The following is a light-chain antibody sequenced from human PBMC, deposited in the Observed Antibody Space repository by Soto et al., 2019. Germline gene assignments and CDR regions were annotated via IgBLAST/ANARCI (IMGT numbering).Light chain of an antibody. CDR1: ESVSSSY. V-gene: IGKV3-20*01. CDR3: QQYGNSART. Sequence: EIVLTQSPGTLSLSPGERATLSCRDSESVSSSYLAWYQQKPGQAPRLLIYDASSRATGIPDRFSGSGSGTDFTLNISRLEPEDCAVYYCQQYGNSARTFGQGTKVEIK. J-gene: IGKJ1*01. CDR2: DAS.